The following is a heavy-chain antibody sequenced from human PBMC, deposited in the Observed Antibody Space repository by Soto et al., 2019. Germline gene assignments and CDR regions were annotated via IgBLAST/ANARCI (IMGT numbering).Heavy chain of an antibody. CDR3: ARAIEMPPIGWFVP. D-gene: IGHD2-2*01. Sequence: GEALKVSCNGSGYSFTSYWIGWVRQMPGKGLEWMGIIYPGDSDTRYSPSFQGQVTISADKSISTAYLQWSSLKASDTAMYYCARAIEMPPIGWFVPCGPGTLLTV. J-gene: IGHJ5*02. CDR2: IYPGDSDT. V-gene: IGHV5-51*01. CDR1: GYSFTSYW.